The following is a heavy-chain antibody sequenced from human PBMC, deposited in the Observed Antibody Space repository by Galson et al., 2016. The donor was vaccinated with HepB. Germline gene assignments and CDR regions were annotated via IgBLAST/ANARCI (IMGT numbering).Heavy chain of an antibody. CDR2: IYYSGTT. D-gene: IGHD2-15*01. CDR3: ARGGYSPMDV. V-gene: IGHV4-59*01. Sequence: SETLSLTCTVAGDSISSYYWSWIRQPPEEGLEWIGYIYYSGTTNYNPSLKSRVTISVDTSKNQFSLKLSSVTAADTAVYYCARGGYSPMDVWGQGTTVTVSS. J-gene: IGHJ6*02. CDR1: GDSISSYY.